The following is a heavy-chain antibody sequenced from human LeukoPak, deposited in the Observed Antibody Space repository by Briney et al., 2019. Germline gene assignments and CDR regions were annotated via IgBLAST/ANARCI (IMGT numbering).Heavy chain of an antibody. D-gene: IGHD3-10*01. CDR1: GFTFSRYE. CDR2: ISSSGSTI. Sequence: KTGGPLRLSCAPSGFTFSRYEMNWVRHAPEKGLEWVSYISSSGSTIYYADSVKGRFTISRDNAKNSLYLQMNSLRAEDTAVYYCARVRYGSGSYFHFDYWGQGTLVTVSS. J-gene: IGHJ4*02. V-gene: IGHV3-48*03. CDR3: ARVRYGSGSYFHFDY.